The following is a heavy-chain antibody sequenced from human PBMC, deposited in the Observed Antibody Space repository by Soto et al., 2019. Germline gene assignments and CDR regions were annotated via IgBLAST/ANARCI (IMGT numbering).Heavy chain of an antibody. J-gene: IGHJ4*02. CDR3: ARSNGDYIFDY. CDR1: GGSISSGDYY. CDR2: IYYSGST. Sequence: SETLSLTCAVPGGSISSGDYYWSWIRQPPGKGLEWIGYIYYSGSTNYNPSLKSRVTISVDTSKNQFSLKLSSVTAADTAVYYCARSNGDYIFDYWGQGTPVTVSP. V-gene: IGHV4-61*08. D-gene: IGHD4-17*01.